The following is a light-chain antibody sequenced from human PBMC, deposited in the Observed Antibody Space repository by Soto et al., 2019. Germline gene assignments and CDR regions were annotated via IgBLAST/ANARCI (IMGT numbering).Light chain of an antibody. Sequence: DIHMTQSPFSLSASVGYIFTITCRASQSISNYLNWYQKKSGKAPNLLIYMASSLQSGVPSRLSGSGYGTDLTITISSMQTEDFESYFCQQAYSDPITFGHGTRLEIK. J-gene: IGKJ5*01. CDR3: QQAYSDPIT. CDR1: QSISNY. V-gene: IGKV1-39*01. CDR2: MAS.